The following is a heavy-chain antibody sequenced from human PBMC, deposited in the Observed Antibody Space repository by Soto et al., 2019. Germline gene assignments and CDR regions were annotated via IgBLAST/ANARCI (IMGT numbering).Heavy chain of an antibody. CDR3: ARGHWGFWSGYYPYYYDY. V-gene: IGHV1-8*01. Sequence: WASVKVSCKASGYTFTSYDINWVRQATGQGLEWMGWMNPSSGNTGDAKKFQGRVTMTRNTSISTAYMELSSLRSEDTAVYYCARGHWGFWSGYYPYYYDYWGQGTLVTVS. D-gene: IGHD3-3*01. CDR2: MNPSSGNT. J-gene: IGHJ4*02. CDR1: GYTFTSYD.